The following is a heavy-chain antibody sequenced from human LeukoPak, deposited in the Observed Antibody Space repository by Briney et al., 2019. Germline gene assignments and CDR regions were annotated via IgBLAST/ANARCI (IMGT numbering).Heavy chain of an antibody. Sequence: SETLSLTCTVSGGFISSSSYYWGWIRQPPGKGLEWIGSIYYSGSTYYNPSLKSRVTISVDTSKNQFSLKLSSVTAADTAVYYCARGLKWESFFDYWGQGTLVTVSS. CDR1: GGFISSSSYY. J-gene: IGHJ4*02. CDR3: ARGLKWESFFDY. D-gene: IGHD3-10*01. CDR2: IYYSGST. V-gene: IGHV4-39*01.